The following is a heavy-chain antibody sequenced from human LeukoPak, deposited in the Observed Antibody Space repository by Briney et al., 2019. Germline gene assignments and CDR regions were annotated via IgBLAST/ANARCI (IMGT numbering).Heavy chain of an antibody. Sequence: GGSLRLSCAASGFTFSSYGMHWVRQAPCKGLEWVAFVRYDGSNKYYADSVKGRFTISRDNSKNTLYLQMNSLRAEDTAVYYCARGGGSTIPLDVWGKGTTVTVSS. V-gene: IGHV3-30*02. CDR1: GFTFSSYG. CDR2: VRYDGSNK. D-gene: IGHD3-3*01. J-gene: IGHJ6*04. CDR3: ARGGGSTIPLDV.